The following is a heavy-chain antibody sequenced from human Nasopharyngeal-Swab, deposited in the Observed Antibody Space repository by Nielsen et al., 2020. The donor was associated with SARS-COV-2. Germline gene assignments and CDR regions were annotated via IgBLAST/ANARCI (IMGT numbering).Heavy chain of an antibody. CDR1: GFTFSDYY. Sequence: GGSLRLSCAASGFTFSDYYMSWIRHIPGKGLEWVSYISGSSSHTSYADSVKGRFIISRDNAKNSLYLEMTSLRADDTAVYYCARTSYYGSGSLDYWVQGTQVTVSS. D-gene: IGHD3-10*01. V-gene: IGHV3-11*03. CDR2: ISGSSSHT. J-gene: IGHJ4*02. CDR3: ARTSYYGSGSLDY.